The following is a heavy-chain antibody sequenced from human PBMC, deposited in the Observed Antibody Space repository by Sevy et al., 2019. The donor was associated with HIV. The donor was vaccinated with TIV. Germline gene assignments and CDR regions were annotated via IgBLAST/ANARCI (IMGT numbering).Heavy chain of an antibody. CDR1: AFTFNNFW. J-gene: IGHJ2*01. D-gene: IGHD3-16*01. Sequence: GGSLRLSCAASAFTFNNFWMSWVRQAPGKGLEWVAHINEDGSGTYYVDSVRGRFTMSRDNAKSSVYVQMNSLRAEDTAVYYCARELWGGRGDLDLWGRGTLVTVS. V-gene: IGHV3-7*01. CDR3: ARELWGGRGDLDL. CDR2: INEDGSGT.